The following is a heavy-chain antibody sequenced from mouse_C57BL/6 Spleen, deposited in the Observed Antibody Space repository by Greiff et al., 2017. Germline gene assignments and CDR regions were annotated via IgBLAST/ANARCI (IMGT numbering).Heavy chain of an antibody. CDR3: TRAAGSYAMDY. CDR1: GFTFSSYA. Sequence: EVKVVESGEGLVKPGGSLKLSCAASGFTFSSYAMSWVRQTPEKRLEWVAYISSGGDYIYYAATVKGRFTISRDNVRNTLYLQMSSLKSEDTAMYYCTRAAGSYAMDYWGQGTSVTVSS. V-gene: IGHV5-9-1*02. CDR2: ISSGGDYI. J-gene: IGHJ4*01. D-gene: IGHD3-1*01.